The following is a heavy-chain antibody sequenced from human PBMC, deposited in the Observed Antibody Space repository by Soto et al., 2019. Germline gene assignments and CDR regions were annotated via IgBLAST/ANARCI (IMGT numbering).Heavy chain of an antibody. D-gene: IGHD4-17*01. V-gene: IGHV4-39*01. CDR3: ARNGGMTTVTNYFDY. CDR1: GGSISSSSYY. J-gene: IGHJ4*02. Sequence: SETLSLTCTVSGGSISSSSYYWGWIRQPPGKGLEWIGSIYYSGSTYYNPSLKSRVTISVDTSKNQFSLKLSSVTAADTAVYYCARNGGMTTVTNYFDYWGQGTLVTVSS. CDR2: IYYSGST.